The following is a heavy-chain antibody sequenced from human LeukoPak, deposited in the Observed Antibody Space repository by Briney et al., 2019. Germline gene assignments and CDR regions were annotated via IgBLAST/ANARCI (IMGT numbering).Heavy chain of an antibody. D-gene: IGHD2-21*01. V-gene: IGHV1-8*01. Sequence: DSLKLSRKASGYTFINHDINWVCQTPRQGLEWMGWMNPGTGATGYAQKFRDRATMSANTSMSTAYLDLDRLTSDDTAVYFGVRGLLCPPDFWGQGTLVSVSS. J-gene: IGHJ4*02. CDR2: MNPGTGAT. CDR1: GYTFINHD. CDR3: VRGLLCPPDF.